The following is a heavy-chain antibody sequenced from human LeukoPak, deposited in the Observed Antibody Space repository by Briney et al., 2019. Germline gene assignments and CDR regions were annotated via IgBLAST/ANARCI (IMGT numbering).Heavy chain of an antibody. D-gene: IGHD6-13*01. CDR3: ARDSDSSSRPAWFDP. V-gene: IGHV4-59*01. Sequence: SETLSLTCTVSGDSISSYFWTWIRQPPGKGLEWIAYISYSGGTNYSPSLKSRVTISLDTSKNQFSLRLSSVTAADTAVYYCARDSDSSSRPAWFDPWGQGTLVTVSS. CDR1: GDSISSYF. CDR2: ISYSGGT. J-gene: IGHJ5*02.